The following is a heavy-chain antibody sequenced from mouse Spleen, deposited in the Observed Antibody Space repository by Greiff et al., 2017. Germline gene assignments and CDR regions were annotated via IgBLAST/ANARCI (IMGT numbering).Heavy chain of an antibody. D-gene: IGHD2-12*01. V-gene: IGHV1-64*01. CDR2: IHPNSGST. CDR1: GYTFTSYW. Sequence: QVQLQQPGAELVKPGASVKLSCKASGYTFTSYWMHWVKQRPGQGLEWIGMIHPNSGSTNYNEKFKSKATLTVDKSSSTAYMQLSSLTSEDSAVYYCARAYYSYYSYDDYAMDYWGQGTSVTVSS. CDR3: ARAYYSYYSYDDYAMDY. J-gene: IGHJ4*01.